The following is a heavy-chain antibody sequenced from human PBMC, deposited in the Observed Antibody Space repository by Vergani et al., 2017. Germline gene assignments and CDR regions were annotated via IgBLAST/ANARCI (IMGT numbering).Heavy chain of an antibody. Sequence: EVQLLESGGGLVQPGGSLRLSCAASGFTFSSCAMSWVRQAPGKGLEWVSGISGSGGSTYYADSVKGRFTISRDNSKNTLHLQMNSLRAEDTAVYYCAKGPYGDYGADVDYWGQGTLVTVSS. D-gene: IGHD4-17*01. CDR1: GFTFSSCA. CDR2: ISGSGGST. CDR3: AKGPYGDYGADVDY. J-gene: IGHJ4*02. V-gene: IGHV3-23*01.